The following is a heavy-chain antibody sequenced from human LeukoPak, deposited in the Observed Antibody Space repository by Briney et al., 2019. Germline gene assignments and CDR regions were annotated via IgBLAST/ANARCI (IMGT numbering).Heavy chain of an antibody. CDR3: ARGPSRWGSLDY. J-gene: IGHJ4*02. V-gene: IGHV3-74*01. CDR1: GFTFSSYW. CDR2: INSDGSIR. Sequence: GGSLRLSCAASGFTFSSYWMHWVRQAPGKGLVWVSRINSDGSIRNYVDSVKGRFTISRDNGKNTLYLEMSSLRAEDTAVYYCARGPSRWGSLDYWGQGTLVTVSS. D-gene: IGHD7-27*01.